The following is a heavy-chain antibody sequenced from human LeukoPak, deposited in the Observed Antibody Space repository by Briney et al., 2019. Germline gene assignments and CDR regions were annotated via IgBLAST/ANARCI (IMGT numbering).Heavy chain of an antibody. J-gene: IGHJ4*02. CDR3: ARGPRFIAAAGGVDY. D-gene: IGHD6-13*01. Sequence: PSETLSLTCAVYGGSFSGYYWSWIRQPPGKGLEWIGETNHSGSTNYNPSLKSRVTISVDTSKNQFSLKLSSVTAADTAVYYCARGPRFIAAAGGVDYWGQGTLVTVSS. CDR1: GGSFSGYY. V-gene: IGHV4-34*01. CDR2: TNHSGST.